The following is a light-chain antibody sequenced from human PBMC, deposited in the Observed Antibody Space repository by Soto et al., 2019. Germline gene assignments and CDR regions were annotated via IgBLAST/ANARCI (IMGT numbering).Light chain of an antibody. CDR3: QHLNNYPLT. V-gene: IGKV1-9*01. CDR1: QAINSF. Sequence: DIQLTQSPSFLSASVGDRVTISCRASQAINSFLAWYQQKPGKAPNLLISAASILRAGVPSRFSGSGSGTEFTLTISSLQPEDFATYYCQHLNNYPLTFVGGTKV. CDR2: AAS. J-gene: IGKJ4*01.